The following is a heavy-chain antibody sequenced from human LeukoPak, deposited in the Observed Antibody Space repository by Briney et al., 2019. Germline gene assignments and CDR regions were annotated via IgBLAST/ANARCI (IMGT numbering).Heavy chain of an antibody. J-gene: IGHJ4*02. D-gene: IGHD3-10*01. Sequence: XRQAPGXGLEGVSYISSSGSTIYYADSVKGRFTISRDNAKNSLYLQMNSLRAEDTAVYYCARDWYGSGSYSYDYWGQGTLVTVSS. V-gene: IGHV3-11*01. CDR3: ARDWYGSGSYSYDY. CDR2: ISSSGSTI.